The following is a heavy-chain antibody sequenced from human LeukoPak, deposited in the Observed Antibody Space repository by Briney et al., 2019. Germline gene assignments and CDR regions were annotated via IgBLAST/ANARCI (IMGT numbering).Heavy chain of an antibody. CDR1: GGTFSSYA. CDR3: AGGYYYDSSGYPGGYNWFDP. V-gene: IGHV1-69*04. D-gene: IGHD3-22*01. J-gene: IGHJ5*02. Sequence: SVKVSCKASGGTFSSYAISWVRQAPGQGLEWMGRIIPILGIANYAQKFQGRVTMTRDTSTSTVYMELSSLRSEDTAVYYCAGGYYYDSSGYPGGYNWFDPWGQGTLVTVSS. CDR2: IIPILGIA.